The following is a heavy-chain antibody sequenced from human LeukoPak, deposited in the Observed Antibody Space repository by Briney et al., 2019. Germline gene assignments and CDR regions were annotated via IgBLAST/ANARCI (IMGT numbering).Heavy chain of an antibody. CDR3: ASQHWGSNYFDY. J-gene: IGHJ4*02. CDR2: IYHSGST. V-gene: IGHV4-38-2*02. CDR1: GYSISSGYY. Sequence: SETRSLTCTVSGYSISSGYYWGWIRQPPGKGLEWIGSIYHSGSTYYNPSLKSRVTISVDTSKNQFSLKLSSVTAADTAVYYCASQHWGSNYFDYWGQGALVTVSS. D-gene: IGHD7-27*01.